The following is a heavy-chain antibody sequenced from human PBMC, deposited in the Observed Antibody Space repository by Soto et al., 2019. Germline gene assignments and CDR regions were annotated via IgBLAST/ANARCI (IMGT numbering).Heavy chain of an antibody. CDR1: GLSFYSSS. CDR2: ISSSGSSI. J-gene: IGHJ6*02. Sequence: GPLRLSCAVAGLSFYSSSMTGARKAPGKGLEWISYISSSGSSIYYADSVKGRFTISRDNAKNSLYLQMNSLRDEDTAVYYCVRDSHDFWSGYKSPDGMDVWGQGTTVTVSS. V-gene: IGHV3-48*02. D-gene: IGHD3-3*01. CDR3: VRDSHDFWSGYKSPDGMDV.